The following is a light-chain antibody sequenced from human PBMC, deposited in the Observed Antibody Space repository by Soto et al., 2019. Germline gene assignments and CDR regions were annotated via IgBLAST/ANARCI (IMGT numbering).Light chain of an antibody. CDR1: QSISDT. CDR3: QQYNTYST. CDR2: SAS. V-gene: IGKV3-15*01. J-gene: IGKJ5*01. Sequence: EIVMTQSPATLSVSPGGRATLSCRASQSISDTLAWYQQKPGQAPRLLIYSASRGATGFPARFSGSGSGTEFTLTISSLQPDDFATYYCQQYNTYSTFGQGTRREIK.